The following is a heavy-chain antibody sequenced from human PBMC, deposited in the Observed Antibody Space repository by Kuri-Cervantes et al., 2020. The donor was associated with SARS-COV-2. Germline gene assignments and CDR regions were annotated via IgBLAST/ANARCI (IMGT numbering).Heavy chain of an antibody. J-gene: IGHJ4*02. CDR1: GGSISSYF. CDR2: IYYSGST. D-gene: IGHD6-13*01. Sequence: SETLSLTCTVSGGSISSYFWSWIRQPPGKGLEWIGYIYYSGSTNYNPSLKSRVTISVDTSKNQFSLKLSSVTAADTAVYYCARSSSWYAVDYWGQGTLVTVSS. V-gene: IGHV4-59*01. CDR3: ARSSSWYAVDY.